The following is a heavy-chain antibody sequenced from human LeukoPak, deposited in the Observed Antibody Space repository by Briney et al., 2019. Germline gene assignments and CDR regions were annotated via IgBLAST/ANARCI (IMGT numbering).Heavy chain of an antibody. CDR3: AKESGKFDY. CDR1: GLPIADFA. CDR2: ISGDGVST. J-gene: IGHJ4*02. Sequence: GGSLRLSCVASGLPIADFAMHWVRQAPGKGLEWVSLISGDGVSTFYADSAKGRFSISRDNSKNSLYLEMNSLRTEDAAMYYCAKESGKFDYWGQGTLVAVSS. V-gene: IGHV3-43*02.